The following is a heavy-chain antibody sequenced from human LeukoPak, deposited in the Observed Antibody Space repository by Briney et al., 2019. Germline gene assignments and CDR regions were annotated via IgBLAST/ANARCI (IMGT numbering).Heavy chain of an antibody. Sequence: PGGSLRISCTTSGFTFGDYAMSWVRQAPGKGLEWLGFVRSKAYGGTTEYVASVKGRFIISRDDSKSIAYLQMNSLKTEDTAVYYCTRDYGDYVQPWGQGTLVTVSS. J-gene: IGHJ5*02. V-gene: IGHV3-49*04. CDR1: GFTFGDYA. CDR2: VRSKAYGGTT. D-gene: IGHD4-17*01. CDR3: TRDYGDYVQP.